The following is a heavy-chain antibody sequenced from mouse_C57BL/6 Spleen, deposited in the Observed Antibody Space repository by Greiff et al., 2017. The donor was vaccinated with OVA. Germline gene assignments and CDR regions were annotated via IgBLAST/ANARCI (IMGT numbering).Heavy chain of an antibody. J-gene: IGHJ3*01. V-gene: IGHV5-17*01. D-gene: IGHD4-1*01. Sequence: EVQGVESGGGLVKPGGSLKLSCAASGFTFSDYGMHWVRQAPEKGLEWVAYISRGSSTIYYADTVKGRSTISRDNAKNTLFLQMTSLRSEDTAMYYCARGKTGTPFAYWGQGTLVTVSA. CDR3: ARGKTGTPFAY. CDR2: ISRGSSTI. CDR1: GFTFSDYG.